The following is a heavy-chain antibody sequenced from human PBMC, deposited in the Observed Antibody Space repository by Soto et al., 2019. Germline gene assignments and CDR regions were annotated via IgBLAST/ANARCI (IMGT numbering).Heavy chain of an antibody. D-gene: IGHD3-16*02. V-gene: IGHV4-31*03. CDR1: GGSISSGDYY. CDR2: IHNSGTT. CDR3: ARAVTFGGVIAPRFDP. J-gene: IGHJ5*02. Sequence: QVQLQESGPGLVKPSQTLSLICTVSGGSISSGDYYWSWIRQHPGKDLEWIGYIHNSGTTYYIPPLKSRVTMSIDTSKNQLSLKVTSVTAADTAVYYCARAVTFGGVIAPRFDPWGQGILVTVSS.